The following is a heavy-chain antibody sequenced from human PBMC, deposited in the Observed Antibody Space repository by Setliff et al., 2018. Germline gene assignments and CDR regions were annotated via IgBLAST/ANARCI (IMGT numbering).Heavy chain of an antibody. CDR1: GYTFTSYY. V-gene: IGHV1-46*01. CDR3: AMGYSYGYKFTPGPFDI. J-gene: IGHJ3*02. Sequence: GASVKVSCKASGYTFTSYYMHWVRQAPGQGLEWMGIINPSGGSTSYAQKFQGRVTMTRDTSTSTVYMELSSLRSEDTAVYYCAMGYSYGYKFTPGPFDIWGQGTMVTVSS. D-gene: IGHD5-18*01. CDR2: INPSGGST.